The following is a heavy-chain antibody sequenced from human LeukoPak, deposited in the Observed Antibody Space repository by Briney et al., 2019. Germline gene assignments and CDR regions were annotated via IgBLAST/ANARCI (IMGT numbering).Heavy chain of an antibody. CDR3: ARWYDFWSGYYFDY. J-gene: IGHJ4*02. V-gene: IGHV4-30-2*01. Sequence: PSETLSLTCAVYGGSFSGYYWSWIRQPPGKGLEWIGYIYHSGSTYYNPSLKSRVTISVDRSKNQFSLKLSSVTAADTAVYYCARWYDFWSGYYFDYWGQGTLVTVSS. D-gene: IGHD3-3*01. CDR2: IYHSGST. CDR1: GGSFSGYY.